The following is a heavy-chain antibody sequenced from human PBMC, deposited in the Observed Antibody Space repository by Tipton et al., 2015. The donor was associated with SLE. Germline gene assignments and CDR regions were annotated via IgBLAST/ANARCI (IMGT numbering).Heavy chain of an antibody. CDR3: ARQRDLDAFDI. CDR2: LSDIGRT. CDR1: GASFNGYY. J-gene: IGHJ3*02. V-gene: IGHV4-59*08. Sequence: TLSLTCTVSGASFNGYYWSWIRQPPGKGLEWIGYLSDIGRTNYKSSLRSRVTISVDTSRNLLSLKVTSVTAADTAVYYCARQRDLDAFDIWGQGTMVIVSS.